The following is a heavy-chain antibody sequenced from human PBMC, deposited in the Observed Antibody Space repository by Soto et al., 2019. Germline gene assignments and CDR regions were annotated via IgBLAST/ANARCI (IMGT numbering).Heavy chain of an antibody. D-gene: IGHD3-10*01. Sequence: SVKVSCKASGGTFSSYAISWVRQAPGQGLEWMGGIIPIFGTANYAQKFQGRVTITADESTSTAYMELSSLRSEDTAVYYCARDPGGTRINMVRGQNYYYGMDVWGQGTTVTVSS. J-gene: IGHJ6*02. CDR3: ARDPGGTRINMVRGQNYYYGMDV. CDR2: IIPIFGTA. V-gene: IGHV1-69*13. CDR1: GGTFSSYA.